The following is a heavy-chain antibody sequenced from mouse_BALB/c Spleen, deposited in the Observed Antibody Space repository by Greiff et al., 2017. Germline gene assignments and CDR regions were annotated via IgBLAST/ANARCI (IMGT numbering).Heavy chain of an antibody. Sequence: EVQLVESGAELVKPGASVKLSCTASGFNIKDTYMHWVKQRPEQGLEWIGRIDPANGNTKYDPKFQGKATITADTSSNTAYLQLSSLTSEDTAVYYCARWRDGYSDYWGQGTTLTVSS. CDR3: ARWRDGYSDY. CDR2: IDPANGNT. D-gene: IGHD2-3*01. V-gene: IGHV14-3*02. CDR1: GFNIKDTY. J-gene: IGHJ2*01.